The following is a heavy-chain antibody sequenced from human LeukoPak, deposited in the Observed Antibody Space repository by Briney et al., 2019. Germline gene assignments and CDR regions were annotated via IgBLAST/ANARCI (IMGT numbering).Heavy chain of an antibody. Sequence: SGGSLRLSCAASGFTFSSYEMNWVRQAPGKGLEWVSYITGSSSTIYYADSVKGRFTISRDNAKNSLYLQMNSLRDEDTAVYYCARVRGVTLSYHYFDYWGQGALVTVSS. CDR3: ARVRGVTLSYHYFDY. CDR2: ITGSSSTI. D-gene: IGHD3-10*01. J-gene: IGHJ4*02. CDR1: GFTFSSYE. V-gene: IGHV3-48*03.